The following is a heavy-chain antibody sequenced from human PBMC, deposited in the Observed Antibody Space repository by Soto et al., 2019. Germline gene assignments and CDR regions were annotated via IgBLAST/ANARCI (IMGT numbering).Heavy chain of an antibody. CDR1: GFTFSSYG. J-gene: IGHJ5*02. D-gene: IGHD2-15*01. Sequence: HPGGSLRLSCAASGFTFSSYGMHWVRQAPGKGLEWVAVISYDGSNKYYADSVKGRFTISRDNSKNTLYLQMNSLRAEDTAVYYCAKGYCSGGSCYFPWFDPWGQGTLVTVSS. CDR2: ISYDGSNK. CDR3: AKGYCSGGSCYFPWFDP. V-gene: IGHV3-30*18.